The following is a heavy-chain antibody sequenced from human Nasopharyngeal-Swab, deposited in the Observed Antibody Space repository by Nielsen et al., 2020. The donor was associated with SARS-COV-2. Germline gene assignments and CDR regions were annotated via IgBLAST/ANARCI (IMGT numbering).Heavy chain of an antibody. Sequence: ASVKVSCKASGYTFTSYGISWVRKAPGQGLEWMGWISAYNGNTNYAQKLQGRVTMTTDTSTSTAYMELRSLRSDDTAVYYCARAAYDILTGYATVDDAFDIWGQGTMVTVSS. V-gene: IGHV1-18*01. CDR3: ARAAYDILTGYATVDDAFDI. J-gene: IGHJ3*02. CDR1: GYTFTSYG. D-gene: IGHD3-9*01. CDR2: ISAYNGNT.